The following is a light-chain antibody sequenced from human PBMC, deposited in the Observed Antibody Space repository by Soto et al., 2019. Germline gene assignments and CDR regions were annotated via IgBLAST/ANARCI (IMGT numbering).Light chain of an antibody. J-gene: IGKJ4*01. Sequence: EIVLTQSPSTLSLPPGDRATLSCRASQSVSSSYLAWYQQKPGQAPRLLIYGASSRATGIPDRFSGSGSGTDFTLTISRLEPEDFAVYYCQQYGSSPLTFGGGTKVHI. CDR2: GAS. CDR3: QQYGSSPLT. CDR1: QSVSSSY. V-gene: IGKV3-20*01.